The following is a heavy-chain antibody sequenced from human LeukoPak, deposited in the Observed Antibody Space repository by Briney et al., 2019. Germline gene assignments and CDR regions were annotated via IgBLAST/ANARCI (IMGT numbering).Heavy chain of an antibody. J-gene: IGHJ4*02. CDR1: GFTFSSYA. CDR2: ISGSGGST. Sequence: GSLRLSCAASGFTFSSYAMSWVRQAPGKGLEWVSAISGSGGSTYYADSVKGRFTVSRDNSKNTLYLQMNSLRAEDTAVYYCAKELWSMGIVGEFDYWGQGTLVTVSS. V-gene: IGHV3-23*01. CDR3: AKELWSMGIVGEFDY. D-gene: IGHD3-22*01.